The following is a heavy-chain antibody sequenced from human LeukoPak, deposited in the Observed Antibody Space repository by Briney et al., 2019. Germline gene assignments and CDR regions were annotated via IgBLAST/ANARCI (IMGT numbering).Heavy chain of an antibody. CDR1: GFTFSNSW. J-gene: IGHJ4*02. Sequence: PGGSLRLSCAASGFTFSNSWMSWVRQAPGKGLEWVANIKQDGSEKYYVDSVKGRFTISRDNSKNTLYLQMNSLRAEDTAVYYCVKSGRSSSWYTVLDYWGQGTLVTVSS. D-gene: IGHD6-13*01. V-gene: IGHV3-7*03. CDR2: IKQDGSEK. CDR3: VKSGRSSSWYTVLDY.